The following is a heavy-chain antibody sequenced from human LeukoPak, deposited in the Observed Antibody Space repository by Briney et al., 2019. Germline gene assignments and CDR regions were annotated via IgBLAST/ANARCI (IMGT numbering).Heavy chain of an antibody. CDR1: GFTFSIYW. J-gene: IGHJ4*02. V-gene: IGHV3-7*01. D-gene: IGHD6-6*01. CDR2: IKEDGSEG. CDR3: ARIRPGNYFDY. Sequence: GGSLRLSCTASGFTFSIYWMSWVRQAPGKGLEWVASIKEDGSEGHYVDSVKGRFTISRDNARNSVHVQMNSLRAEDMAVYFCARIRPGNYFDYWGQGALVTVSS.